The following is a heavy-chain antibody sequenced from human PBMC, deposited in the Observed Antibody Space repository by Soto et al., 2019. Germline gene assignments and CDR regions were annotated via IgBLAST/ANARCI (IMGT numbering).Heavy chain of an antibody. CDR2: MITIYDTT. Sequence: QVQLVQSGAEMQKPGSSVKVSCNASGGTFSSYAISWVRQAPGQGLEWMGWMITIYDTTNYALKFQGRGKTTADKSTSTAYMELSSLRCQVTAVYYFESSQSSSTRFEINYYYYYGMDVWGQGTTVTVSS. CDR3: ESSQSSSTRFEINYYYYYGMDV. J-gene: IGHJ6*02. D-gene: IGHD2-2*01. CDR1: GGTFSSYA. V-gene: IGHV1-69*06.